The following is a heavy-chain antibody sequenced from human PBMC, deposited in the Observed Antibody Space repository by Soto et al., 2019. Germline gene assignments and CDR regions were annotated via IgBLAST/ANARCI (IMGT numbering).Heavy chain of an antibody. V-gene: IGHV3-48*01. CDR1: GFTFSSYS. CDR3: ARGYYDFWSGYYLSRNNNWFDP. Sequence: EVQLVESGGGLVQPGGSLRLSCAASGFTFSSYSMNWVRQAPGKGLEWVSYISSSSSTIYYADSVKGRFTISRDNAKNSLYLQMNSLRAEDTAVYYCARGYYDFWSGYYLSRNNNWFDPWGQGTLVTVSS. J-gene: IGHJ5*02. D-gene: IGHD3-3*01. CDR2: ISSSSSTI.